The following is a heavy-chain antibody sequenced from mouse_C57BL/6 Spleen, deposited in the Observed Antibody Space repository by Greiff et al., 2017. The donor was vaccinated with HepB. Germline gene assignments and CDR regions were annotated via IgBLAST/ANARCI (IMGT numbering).Heavy chain of an antibody. CDR1: GFTFSSYA. Sequence: DVKLQESGGGLVKPGGSLKLSCAASGFTFSSYAMSWVRQTPEKRLEWVATISDGGSYTYYPDNVKGRFTISRDNAKNNLYLQMSHLKSEDTAMYYCARSGSKYFDYWGQGTTLTVSS. V-gene: IGHV5-4*03. J-gene: IGHJ2*01. CDR3: ARSGSKYFDY. CDR2: ISDGGSYT. D-gene: IGHD1-1*01.